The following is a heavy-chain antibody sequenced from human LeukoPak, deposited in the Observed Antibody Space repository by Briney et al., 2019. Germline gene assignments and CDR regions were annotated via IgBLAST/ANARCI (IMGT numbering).Heavy chain of an antibody. J-gene: IGHJ4*02. CDR3: AREDMFYDYVSGTYPYFDF. Sequence: ASVKVSCKASGYTFTSHYMHWVRQAPGQGLEWMRVINPSGGGANYGQTFQGRVTMTRDTSTSTVYMELSSLRSEDSAVYYCAREDMFYDYVSGTYPYFDFWGQGTLVIVSS. V-gene: IGHV1-46*01. CDR1: GYTFTSHY. CDR2: INPSGGGA. D-gene: IGHD3-16*02.